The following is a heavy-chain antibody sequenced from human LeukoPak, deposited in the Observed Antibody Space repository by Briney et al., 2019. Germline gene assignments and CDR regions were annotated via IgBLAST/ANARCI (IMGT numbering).Heavy chain of an antibody. Sequence: TGGSLRLSCAGSGFTFSDYYMSGFRQAPGNGLERVAVISYDGSSKYYADSVKGRFTISIDNSKNTPYLQMNSLRAEDTAVYYCAKDVKYNWNYIDYWGQGTLVTVSS. V-gene: IGHV3-30*18. CDR2: ISYDGSSK. D-gene: IGHD1-20*01. J-gene: IGHJ4*02. CDR1: GFTFSDYY. CDR3: AKDVKYNWNYIDY.